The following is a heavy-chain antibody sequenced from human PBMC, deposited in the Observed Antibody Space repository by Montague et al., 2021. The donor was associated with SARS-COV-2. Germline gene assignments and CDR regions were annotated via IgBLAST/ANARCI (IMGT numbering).Heavy chain of an antibody. CDR2: IYTSGRT. CDR3: ARAPDDYGTFGY. D-gene: IGHD4-17*01. J-gene: IGHJ4*02. Sequence: SETLSLTCTVSGGSISSYYWTWIRQPPGKGLEWIGRIYTSGRTDYNPSLINRVIISLDTSKNQFSLKLSSLTTADTGVYYCARAPDDYGTFGYWGQGIPVIVSS. V-gene: IGHV4-4*09. CDR1: GGSISSYY.